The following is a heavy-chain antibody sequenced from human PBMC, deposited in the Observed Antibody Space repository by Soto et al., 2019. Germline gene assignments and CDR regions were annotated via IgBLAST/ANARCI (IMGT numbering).Heavy chain of an antibody. V-gene: IGHV5-51*01. CDR2: IYPGDSDT. J-gene: IGHJ6*03. D-gene: IGHD4-4*01. CDR1: GYSFTSYW. CDR3: ARLPPTVTGDYYYYYMDV. Sequence: GESLKISCKGSGYSFTSYWIGWVRQMPGKGLEWMGIIYPGDSDTRYSPSFQGQVTISADKSISTAYLQWSSLKASDTAMYYCARLPPTVTGDYYYYYMDVWGKGTTVTVSS.